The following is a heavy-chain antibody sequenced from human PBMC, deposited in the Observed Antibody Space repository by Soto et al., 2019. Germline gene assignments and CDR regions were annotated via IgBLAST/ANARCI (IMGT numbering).Heavy chain of an antibody. J-gene: IGHJ4*02. D-gene: IGHD3-9*01. CDR3: TAFNILTGSHFDS. V-gene: IGHV3-72*01. CDR1: GFTLSDHY. Sequence: GGSLRLSCAGSGFTLSDHYIDWVRQAPGKGLEWVGRSRDKPQGYSTAYAASVKGRFTTSRDESKNTLYLQMNSLKTEDTAVYFCTAFNILTGSHFDSWGKGALVTV. CDR2: SRDKPQGYST.